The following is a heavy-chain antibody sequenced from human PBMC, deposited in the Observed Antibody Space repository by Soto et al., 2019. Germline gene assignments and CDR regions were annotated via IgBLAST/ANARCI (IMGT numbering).Heavy chain of an antibody. V-gene: IGHV1-69*02. CDR3: AGYSGYDPNFDY. D-gene: IGHD5-12*01. Sequence: QVQLVQSGAEVKKPGSSVKVSCNASGGTFSSYTISWVRQAPGQGLEWMGRIIPILGIANYAQKFQGRVTITADKSTSTAYMELSSLRSEDTAVYYCAGYSGYDPNFDYWGQGTLVTVSS. CDR2: IIPILGIA. CDR1: GGTFSSYT. J-gene: IGHJ4*02.